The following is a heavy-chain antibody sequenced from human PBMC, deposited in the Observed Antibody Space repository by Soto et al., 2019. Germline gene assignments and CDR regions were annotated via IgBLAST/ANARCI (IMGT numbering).Heavy chain of an antibody. D-gene: IGHD4-4*01. CDR3: ASGGEAVVYSNGPYYFDY. V-gene: IGHV1-69*13. CDR1: GGTFSSYA. CDR2: IIPIFGTA. J-gene: IGHJ4*02. Sequence: GASVKVSCKASGGTFSSYAISWVRQAPGQGLEWMGGIIPIFGTANYAQKFQGRVTITADESTSTAYMELSSLRSEDTAVYYCASGGEAVVYSNGPYYFDYWGQGPLVTVS.